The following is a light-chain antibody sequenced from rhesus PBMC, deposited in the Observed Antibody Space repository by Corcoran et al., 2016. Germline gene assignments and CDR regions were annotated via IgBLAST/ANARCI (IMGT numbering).Light chain of an antibody. V-gene: IGKV1-25*01. CDR3: QHYYSTPPT. Sequence: DIQMTQSPSSLSASVGDRVTITCRARQGITNDLAWYQQKPGETPKLLIYEASSLQSGIPSRFSGSGSGTDFTLTISSLQSEDVATYYCQHYYSTPPTFGQGTKVEIK. J-gene: IGKJ1*01. CDR2: EAS. CDR1: QGITND.